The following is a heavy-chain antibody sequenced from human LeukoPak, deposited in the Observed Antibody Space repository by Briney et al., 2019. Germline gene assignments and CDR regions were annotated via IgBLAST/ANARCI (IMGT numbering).Heavy chain of an antibody. CDR1: GGSISSYY. J-gene: IGHJ4*02. V-gene: IGHV4-59*01. Sequence: SETLSLTCTVSGGSISSYYWSWIRQPPGKGLEWIGYLYNTRNTYYNPSLKSRVTISVDTSKNQFSLKVSSVTAADTAVYYCAREKNGNEPFDYWGQGTLVTVSS. CDR3: AREKNGNEPFDY. CDR2: LYNTRNT. D-gene: IGHD4-23*01.